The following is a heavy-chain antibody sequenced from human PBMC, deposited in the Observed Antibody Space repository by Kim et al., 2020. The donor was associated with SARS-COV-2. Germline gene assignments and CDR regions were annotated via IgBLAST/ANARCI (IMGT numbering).Heavy chain of an antibody. D-gene: IGHD4-17*01. V-gene: IGHV3-48*03. CDR3: ASLGPIETKVTTDHDAFDS. CDR1: GFTFSSYD. J-gene: IGHJ3*02. Sequence: GGSLRLSCAASGFTFSSYDMHWVRQAPGKGLEWVSYISSSGSTIYYADSVKGRFTISRDKAKNSLYLQMNSLRAEDTAVYYCASLGPIETKVTTDHDAFDSWGQGTMVTVSS. CDR2: ISSSGSTI.